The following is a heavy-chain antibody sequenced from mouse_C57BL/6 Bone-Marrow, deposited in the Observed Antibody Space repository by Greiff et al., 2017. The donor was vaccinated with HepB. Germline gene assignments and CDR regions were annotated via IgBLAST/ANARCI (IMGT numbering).Heavy chain of an antibody. V-gene: IGHV1-9*01. Sequence: QVQLKQSGAELMKPGASVKLSCKATGYTFTGYWIEWVKQRPGHGLEWIGEILPGSGSTNYNEKFKGKATFTAYTSSNTAYMQRSSLTTEDSAIYYCARGGYGLFAYWGQGTLVTVSA. CDR3: ARGGYGLFAY. CDR2: ILPGSGST. CDR1: GYTFTGYW. J-gene: IGHJ3*01. D-gene: IGHD1-1*02.